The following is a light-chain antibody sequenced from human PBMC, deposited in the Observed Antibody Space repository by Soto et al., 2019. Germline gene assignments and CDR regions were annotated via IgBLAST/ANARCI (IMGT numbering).Light chain of an antibody. CDR1: QGIGSW. CDR3: LHYYTYPLT. CDR2: DAS. Sequence: DIQMTQSPSTLSASVGDRVSITCRASQGIGSWLAWYQQKPGKVPKLLIYDASTLISGVPSRFSGTGSGTEFTLSIASLQPDDFATYYCLHYYTYPLTFGQGTKVDIK. V-gene: IGKV1-5*01. J-gene: IGKJ1*01.